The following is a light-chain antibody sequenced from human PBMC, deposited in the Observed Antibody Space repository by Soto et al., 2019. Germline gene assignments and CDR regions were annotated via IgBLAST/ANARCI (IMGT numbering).Light chain of an antibody. CDR2: DAS. CDR1: QSVSSY. V-gene: IGKV3-11*01. CDR3: QQRSNWPIT. J-gene: IGKJ5*01. Sequence: EIVLTQSPATLSLSPGERANLSCRASQSVSSYLAWYQQKPGQAPRLLIYDASNRATGIPARFSGSGSGTDFTLTISSLEPEEFAVYYCQQRSNWPITFGQGTRLEIK.